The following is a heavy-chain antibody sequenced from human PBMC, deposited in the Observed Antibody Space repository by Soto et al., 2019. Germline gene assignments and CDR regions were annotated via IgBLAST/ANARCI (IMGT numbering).Heavy chain of an antibody. V-gene: IGHV1-69*12. D-gene: IGHD4-17*01. CDR3: ARGDATKIVVTTYYAMDV. CDR1: GGSLSNYG. J-gene: IGHJ6*02. Sequence: QVQLVQSGAEVKKPGSSVKVSCKASGGSLSNYGISWVRQAPGQGLEWMGGILTVFGTADYEQKFQGRVTITADESTNIVYMDVTSMRSEDTAVYDCARGDATKIVVTTYYAMDVWGQGTTVTVSS. CDR2: ILTVFGTA.